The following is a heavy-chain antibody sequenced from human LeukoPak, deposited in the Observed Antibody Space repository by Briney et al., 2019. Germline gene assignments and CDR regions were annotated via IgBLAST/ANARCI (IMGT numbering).Heavy chain of an antibody. CDR1: GGTFSSYA. Sequence: SAKVSCKASGGTFSSYAISWMRQAPGQGLEWMGRIIPIFGTANYAQKFQGRVTITTDESTSTAYMELSSLRSEDTAVYYCARSLNYYDSSGYYSPFDIWGQGTMVTVSS. V-gene: IGHV1-69*05. CDR2: IIPIFGTA. CDR3: ARSLNYYDSSGYYSPFDI. D-gene: IGHD3-22*01. J-gene: IGHJ3*02.